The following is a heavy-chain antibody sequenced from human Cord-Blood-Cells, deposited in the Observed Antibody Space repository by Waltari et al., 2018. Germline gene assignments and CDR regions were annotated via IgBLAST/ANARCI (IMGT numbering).Heavy chain of an antibody. CDR2: IIPIFGTA. CDR3: ARGRFLEWLADFDY. CDR1: GGTFRSYA. Sequence: QVQLVQSGAEVKKPGSSVKVSCKASGGTFRSYAISWVRQAPGQGLEWMGGIIPIFGTANYAQKFQGRVTITADESTSTAYMELSSLRSEDTAVNYCARGRFLEWLADFDYWGQGTLVTVSS. D-gene: IGHD3-3*01. J-gene: IGHJ4*02. V-gene: IGHV1-69*01.